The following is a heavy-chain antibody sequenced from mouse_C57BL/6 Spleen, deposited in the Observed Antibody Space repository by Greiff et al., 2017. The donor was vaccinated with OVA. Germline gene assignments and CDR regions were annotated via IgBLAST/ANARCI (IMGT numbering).Heavy chain of an antibody. J-gene: IGHJ1*03. CDR3: AREGAESGDLDV. CDR2: FTTYNDAT. CDR1: YFTFMASA. V-gene: IGHV1-49*01. D-gene: IGHD3-3*01. Sequence: LQQSGAELVRPGSSVKLSCKASYFTFMASAMHWVKQRPGQGLEWIGSFTTYNDATEYSENFKGKATLTAYTSASTAYMELSSLTDEDSSVYYCAREGAESGDLDVWGTGTTVTVSS.